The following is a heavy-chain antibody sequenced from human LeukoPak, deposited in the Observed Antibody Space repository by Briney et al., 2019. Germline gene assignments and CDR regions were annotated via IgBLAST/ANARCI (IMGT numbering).Heavy chain of an antibody. J-gene: IGHJ4*02. V-gene: IGHV3-23*01. Sequence: GGSLRLSCAASGFTFSNSAMSWVRQAPGKGLEWVSTLSGSGITTYYADSVKGRFTISKDNSKNTLYLQMNSLRAEDTAVYYCAKDYYDSSGYYYFDYWGQGTLVTVSS. D-gene: IGHD3-22*01. CDR1: GFTFSNSA. CDR2: LSGSGITT. CDR3: AKDYYDSSGYYYFDY.